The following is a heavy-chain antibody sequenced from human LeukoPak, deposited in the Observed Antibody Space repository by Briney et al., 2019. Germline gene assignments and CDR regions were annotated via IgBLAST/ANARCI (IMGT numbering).Heavy chain of an antibody. Sequence: GGSLRLSCAASGFTVSSNYMSWVRQAPGKGLEWVSVIYSGGSTYYADSVKGRFTISRDNAKNSLYLQMNSLRAEDTAVYYCAREKISGSYYFRYYFDYWGQGTLVTVSS. D-gene: IGHD1-26*01. V-gene: IGHV3-53*01. J-gene: IGHJ4*02. CDR1: GFTVSSNY. CDR2: IYSGGST. CDR3: AREKISGSYYFRYYFDY.